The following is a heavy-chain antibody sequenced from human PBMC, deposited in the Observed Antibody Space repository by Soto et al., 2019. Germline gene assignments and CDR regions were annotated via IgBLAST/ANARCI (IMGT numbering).Heavy chain of an antibody. Sequence: SETLSLTCAVSGGSISSGGYSWSWIRQPPGKGLEWIGYIYHSGSTYYNPSLKSRVTISEDRSKNQFSLKLSSVTAADTAVYYCARPTRQWLGLRYYYGMDVWGQGTTVTVSS. CDR3: ARPTRQWLGLRYYYGMDV. J-gene: IGHJ6*02. V-gene: IGHV4-30-2*01. CDR1: GGSISSGGYS. D-gene: IGHD6-19*01. CDR2: IYHSGST.